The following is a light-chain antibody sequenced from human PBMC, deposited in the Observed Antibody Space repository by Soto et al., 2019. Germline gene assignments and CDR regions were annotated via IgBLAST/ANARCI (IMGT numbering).Light chain of an antibody. Sequence: QSALTQPPSASGTPGQRFTISCSGSSSNIGSNTVNWYQQLPGTAPKLLIYSNNQRPSGVPDRFSGSKSGTSASLAISGLQSEDEADYYCAAWDDSLKVFGTGTKVTVL. J-gene: IGLJ1*01. CDR2: SNN. V-gene: IGLV1-44*01. CDR1: SSNIGSNT. CDR3: AAWDDSLKV.